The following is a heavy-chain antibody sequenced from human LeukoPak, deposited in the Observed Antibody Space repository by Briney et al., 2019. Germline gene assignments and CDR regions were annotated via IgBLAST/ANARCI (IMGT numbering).Heavy chain of an antibody. CDR1: GGTFSSYA. CDR2: IIPIFGTA. CDR3: ARDALSLVPSPGGYYYMDV. Sequence: GASVKVSCKASGGTFSSYAISWVRQAPGQGLEWMGGIIPIFGTANYAQKFQGRVTITADESTSTAYMELSSLRSEDTAVYYCARDALSLVPSPGGYYYMDVWGKGTTVTASS. V-gene: IGHV1-69*13. J-gene: IGHJ6*03. D-gene: IGHD2-2*01.